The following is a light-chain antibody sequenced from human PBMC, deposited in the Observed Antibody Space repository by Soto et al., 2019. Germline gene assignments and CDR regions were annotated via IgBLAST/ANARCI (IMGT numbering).Light chain of an antibody. J-gene: IGKJ4*01. Sequence: AIQLTQSPSSLSASVGDRVTITRRASQDITGALAWYQQKPGEPPNLLIYDASILESGVPSRFSGSGSGTDVTLTISSLQPADSATYFCQQFNNYFLTFGGGTKVQIK. V-gene: IGKV1D-13*01. CDR1: QDITGA. CDR2: DAS. CDR3: QQFNNYFLT.